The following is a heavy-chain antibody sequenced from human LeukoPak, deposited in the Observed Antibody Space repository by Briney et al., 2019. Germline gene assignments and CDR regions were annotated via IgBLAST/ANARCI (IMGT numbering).Heavy chain of an antibody. CDR3: AKDLTAVVYYYYMDV. J-gene: IGHJ6*03. CDR1: GYIFTSYY. Sequence: ASVKVSCKASGYIFTSYYMHWVRQAPGQGLEWMGIINPSGGSTSYAQRFQGRVTMTRDTSTSTVYMELNSLRAEDTAVYYCAKDLTAVVYYYYMDVWGKGTTVTVSS. CDR2: INPSGGST. D-gene: IGHD5-18*01. V-gene: IGHV1-46*01.